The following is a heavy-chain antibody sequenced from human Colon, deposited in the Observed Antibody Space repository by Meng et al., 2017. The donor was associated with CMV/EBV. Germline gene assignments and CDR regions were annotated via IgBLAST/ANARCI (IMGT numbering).Heavy chain of an antibody. CDR1: GFTFSSCT. V-gene: IGHV3-23*01. D-gene: IGHD4-11*01. Sequence: SGFTFSSCTMTWVRQAPGKGLEWVSTISGNGGSTYYAASVKGRFTISRDNSNNTLYLQMNSLRAEDTAVYYCAKGAGVTKGVLEYWGQGTLVTVSS. J-gene: IGHJ4*02. CDR3: AKGAGVTKGVLEY. CDR2: ISGNGGST.